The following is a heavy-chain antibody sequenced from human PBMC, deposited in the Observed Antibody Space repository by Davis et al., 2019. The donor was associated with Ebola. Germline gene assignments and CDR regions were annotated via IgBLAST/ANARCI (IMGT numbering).Heavy chain of an antibody. J-gene: IGHJ4*02. CDR1: GYTFNSHG. V-gene: IGHV1-18*01. Sequence: ASVKVSCKASGYTFNSHGISLLRQAPGHRLEWMAWISAYTVHTNYAQKFQGRLTLTTDTSTSPVYMELRSLTSDDTAEYYCARGRNGGWDFDYWGQGTRVTVSS. D-gene: IGHD6-19*01. CDR3: ARGRNGGWDFDY. CDR2: ISAYTVHT.